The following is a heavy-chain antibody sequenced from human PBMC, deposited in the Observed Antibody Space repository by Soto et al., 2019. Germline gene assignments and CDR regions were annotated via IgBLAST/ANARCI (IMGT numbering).Heavy chain of an antibody. Sequence: GGSLRLSCEASGFPFNIYGMHWVLQAPCKRLEWVAVIWSDGNEKKYADSVKGRFTISRDNSKNALYLQMNTLRAEDTAVYYCAGGGGIGWAGKKNWFAPGGQETMVTVSA. D-gene: IGHD6-19*01. J-gene: IGHJ5*02. CDR3: AGGGGIGWAGKKNWFAP. CDR1: GFPFNIYG. CDR2: IWSDGNEK. V-gene: IGHV3-33*01.